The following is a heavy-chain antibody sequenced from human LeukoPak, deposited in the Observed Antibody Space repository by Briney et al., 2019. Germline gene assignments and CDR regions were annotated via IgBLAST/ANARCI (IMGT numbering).Heavy chain of an antibody. Sequence: PGGSLRLSCAASGFTFSSYTISWVRQAPGKGLEWVSAISKSGDSTYYADSVKGRFTISGDNSKNTIYLQMNSLRVEDTAVYYCAKLSGWTGWFFDYWGQGTVVTGSS. CDR2: ISKSGDST. V-gene: IGHV3-23*01. CDR3: AKLSGWTGWFFDY. D-gene: IGHD6-19*01. J-gene: IGHJ4*02. CDR1: GFTFSSYT.